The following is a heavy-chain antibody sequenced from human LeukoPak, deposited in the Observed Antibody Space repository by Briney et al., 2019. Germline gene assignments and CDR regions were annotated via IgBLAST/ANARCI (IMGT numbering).Heavy chain of an antibody. CDR2: INSDGSDT. CDR3: ARGTNGIWSFDY. CDR1: GFSFTTYW. D-gene: IGHD2-8*01. J-gene: IGHJ4*02. Sequence: PGGSLRLSRAASGFSFTTYWMHWVRQAPGKGLVWVSRINSDGSDTTYADSVKGRFTISRDNAKNTLYLQMNSLRAEDTAVYYCARGTNGIWSFDYWGQGTLVTVSS. V-gene: IGHV3-74*01.